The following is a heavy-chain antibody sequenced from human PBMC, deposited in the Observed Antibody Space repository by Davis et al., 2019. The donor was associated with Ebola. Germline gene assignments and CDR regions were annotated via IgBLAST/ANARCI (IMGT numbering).Heavy chain of an antibody. J-gene: IGHJ4*02. D-gene: IGHD1-26*01. CDR1: GSPISSYY. V-gene: IGHV4-39*01. CDR3: ARQRGDSGSYFRGGDYFDY. Sequence: SETLSLTCTVSGSPISSYYWRWIRQPPGKGLEWIGSIYYSGSTYYNPSLKSRVTISVDTSKNQFSLKLSSVTAADTAVYYCARQRGDSGSYFRGGDYFDYWGQGTLVTVSS. CDR2: IYYSGST.